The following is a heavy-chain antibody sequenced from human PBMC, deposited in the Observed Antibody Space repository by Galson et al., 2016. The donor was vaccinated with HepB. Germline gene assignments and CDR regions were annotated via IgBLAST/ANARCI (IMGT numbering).Heavy chain of an antibody. CDR3: ARRDHRYGGYGY. CDR2: IYYNGGT. CDR1: GASIGTYNNY. Sequence: SETLSLTCTVSGASIGTYNNYWTWIRQPPGKGLEWVGYIYYNGGTKYNPSLKSRVTISVDTSKNHFSLKLSSVTAADTAVYYCARRDHRYGGYGYWGQGTRVTVSS. J-gene: IGHJ4*02. V-gene: IGHV4-61*03. D-gene: IGHD4-17*01.